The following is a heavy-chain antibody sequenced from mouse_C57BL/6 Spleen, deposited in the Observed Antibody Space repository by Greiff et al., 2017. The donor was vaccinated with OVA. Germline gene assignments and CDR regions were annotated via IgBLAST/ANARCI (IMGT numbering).Heavy chain of an antibody. D-gene: IGHD2-5*01. J-gene: IGHJ2*01. Sequence: EVHLVESGGGLVQPKGSLKLSCAASGFSFNTYAMNWVRQAPGKGLEWVARIRSKSNNYATYYADSVKDRFTISRDDSESMLYLQMNNLKTEDTAMYYCVRAYHSNYDYFDYWGQGTTLTVSS. CDR3: VRAYHSNYDYFDY. CDR1: GFSFNTYA. V-gene: IGHV10-1*01. CDR2: IRSKSNNYAT.